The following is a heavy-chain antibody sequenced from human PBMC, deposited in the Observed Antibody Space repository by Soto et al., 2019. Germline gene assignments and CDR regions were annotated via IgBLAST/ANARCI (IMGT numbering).Heavy chain of an antibody. V-gene: IGHV4-30-4*01. J-gene: IGHJ6*02. CDR2: IYYSGTT. CDR3: ARDQGYRDFFFCFHYYYHMDI. CDR1: GGSIDSANYY. D-gene: IGHD3-3*01. Sequence: QVQLQESGPRRVRPSQTLSLTCRVSGGSIDSANYYWTWIRQLPGKGPEWIGNIYYSGTTFYNPSLKSRLTISIDTSRNQFSLQLTSVTAADTAVYFCARDQGYRDFFFCFHYYYHMDIWGQGTTVTVSS.